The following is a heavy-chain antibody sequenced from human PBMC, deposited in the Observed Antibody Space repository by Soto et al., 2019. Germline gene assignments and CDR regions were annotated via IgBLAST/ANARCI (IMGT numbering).Heavy chain of an antibody. J-gene: IGHJ5*02. CDR3: ARGEWLRSVWFDP. V-gene: IGHV4-34*01. CDR1: GGTFSGYY. D-gene: IGHD5-12*01. Sequence: PSETLSLTCAVYGGTFSGYYWSWFRQPPGKELEWIGEINHSGSTNYNPSLKSRVTISVDTSKNQFSLKLSSVTAADTAVYYCARGEWLRSVWFDPWGQGTLVTVSS. CDR2: INHSGST.